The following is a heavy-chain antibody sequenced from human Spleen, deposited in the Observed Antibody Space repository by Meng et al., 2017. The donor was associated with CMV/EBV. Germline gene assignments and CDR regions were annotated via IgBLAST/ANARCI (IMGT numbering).Heavy chain of an antibody. Sequence: SVKVSCKASGYTFTAHYFHWVRQAPGQGLEWMGRIIPILGIANYAQKFQGRVTITADKSTSTAYMELSSLRSEDTAVYYCARDRSGSIDYWGQGTLVTVSS. V-gene: IGHV1-69*04. J-gene: IGHJ4*02. D-gene: IGHD6-19*01. CDR3: ARDRSGSIDY. CDR1: GYTFTAHY. CDR2: IIPILGIA.